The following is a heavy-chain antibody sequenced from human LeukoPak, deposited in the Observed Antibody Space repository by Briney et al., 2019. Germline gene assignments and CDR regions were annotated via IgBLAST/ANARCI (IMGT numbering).Heavy chain of an antibody. J-gene: IGHJ4*02. CDR1: GW. D-gene: IGHD3-10*01. V-gene: IGHV3-74*01. Sequence: GGSLRLSCAASGWMHWVRQAPGKGLVWVSGINHDGTGTYYADSVKGRFTISRDNAKNTVYLQMNSLRVEDTAVYFCAKTGSRDQGGLDYWGQGTLVTVSS. CDR3: AKTGSRDQGGLDY. CDR2: INHDGTGT.